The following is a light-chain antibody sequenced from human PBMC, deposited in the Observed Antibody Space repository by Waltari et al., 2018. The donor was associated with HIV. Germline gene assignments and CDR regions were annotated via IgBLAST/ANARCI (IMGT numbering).Light chain of an antibody. J-gene: IGLJ2*01. CDR3: QAWDSSTVV. CDR1: KLGNKY. CDR2: EDN. V-gene: IGLV3-1*01. Sequence: SYEVTQPPSVSVSPGQTASITCSGHKLGNKYTAWYQQKPGQSPVLVIYEDNKRRSGTPERFSGSNSGDTATLTISGTQAMDEADYYCQAWDSSTVVFGGGTRLTV.